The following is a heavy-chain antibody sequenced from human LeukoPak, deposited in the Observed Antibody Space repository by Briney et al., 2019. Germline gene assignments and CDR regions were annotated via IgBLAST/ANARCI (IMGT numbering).Heavy chain of an antibody. D-gene: IGHD3-3*01. CDR2: INSNRGGT. J-gene: IGHJ3*02. V-gene: IGHV1-2*02. Sequence: ASVKVSCKASGCAFTNYYIHWVRRAPGQGLEWMGWINSNRGGTNYAQKFQGRVTMTRDTSISTAYMELRSVRSDDTAVYYCARDHGDDAFDIWGPGIMVTVSS. CDR1: GCAFTNYY. CDR3: ARDHGDDAFDI.